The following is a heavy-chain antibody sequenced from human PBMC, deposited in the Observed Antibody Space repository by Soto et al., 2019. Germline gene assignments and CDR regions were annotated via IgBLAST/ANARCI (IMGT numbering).Heavy chain of an antibody. J-gene: IGHJ4*02. Sequence: PGGSLRLSCAASGFTFSSYAMHWVCQAPGKGLEWVAVISYDGSNKYYADSVKGRFTISRDNSKNTLYLQMNSLRAEDTAVYYCAREYYYDSSGYCRYFDYWGQGTLVTVSS. CDR2: ISYDGSNK. D-gene: IGHD3-22*01. CDR3: AREYYYDSSGYCRYFDY. V-gene: IGHV3-30-3*01. CDR1: GFTFSSYA.